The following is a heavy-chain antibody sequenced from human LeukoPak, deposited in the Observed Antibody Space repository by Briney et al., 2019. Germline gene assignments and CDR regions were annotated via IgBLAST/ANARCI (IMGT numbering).Heavy chain of an antibody. V-gene: IGHV2-70*13. CDR1: GFALSTSGMC. D-gene: IGHD4-11*01. Sequence: SGPALVKPTQTLTLTCTFSGFALSTSGMCINWIRQPPGKALEWLALIDGDDDTNYSTSLKTRLTISKDTSKNQVVLTMTNMDPVDTATYYCARLHYSSAWGPSYFDYWGQGILVTVSS. CDR3: ARLHYSSAWGPSYFDY. CDR2: IDGDDDT. J-gene: IGHJ4*02.